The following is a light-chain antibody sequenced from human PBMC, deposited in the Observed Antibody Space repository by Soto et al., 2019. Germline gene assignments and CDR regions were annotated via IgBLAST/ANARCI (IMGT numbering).Light chain of an antibody. Sequence: QSALTQPPSASGSPGQSVTISCTGTNSDVGAYNHVSWYQQHPGKAPKLMISEVSKRPSGVPDRFSGSKSGNTASLTVSGLQAEDEADYYCSSYAGTNHPYVFGTGTKVTVL. J-gene: IGLJ1*01. V-gene: IGLV2-8*01. CDR1: NSDVGAYNH. CDR3: SSYAGTNHPYV. CDR2: EVS.